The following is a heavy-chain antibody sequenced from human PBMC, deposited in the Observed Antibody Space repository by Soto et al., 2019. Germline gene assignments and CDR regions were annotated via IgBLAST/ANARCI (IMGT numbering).Heavy chain of an antibody. D-gene: IGHD4-17*01. V-gene: IGHV1-3*01. CDR2: INAGNGNT. CDR3: ARGGTYGDYVIAHY. CDR1: GYTFTSYA. J-gene: IGHJ4*02. Sequence: ASVQVSCKASGYTFTSYAMHWARQAPGQRLEWMGWINAGNGNTKYSQKFQGRVTITRDTSASTAYMELSSLRSEDTAVYYCARGGTYGDYVIAHYWGQGTLVTVSS.